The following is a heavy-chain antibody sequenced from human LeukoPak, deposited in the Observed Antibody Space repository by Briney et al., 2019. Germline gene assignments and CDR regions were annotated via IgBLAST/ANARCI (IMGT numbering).Heavy chain of an antibody. CDR2: ISSSSSYI. J-gene: IGHJ6*02. D-gene: IGHD2-15*01. CDR1: GFTFSSYS. Sequence: GGSLRLSCAASGFTFSSYSMNWVRQAPGKGLEWVSSISSSSSYIYYADSVKGRFTISRDNAKNSLYLQMNSLRAEDAAVYYCARDVVVVVAATEAGYYYGMDVWGQGTTVTVSS. CDR3: ARDVVVVVAATEAGYYYGMDV. V-gene: IGHV3-21*01.